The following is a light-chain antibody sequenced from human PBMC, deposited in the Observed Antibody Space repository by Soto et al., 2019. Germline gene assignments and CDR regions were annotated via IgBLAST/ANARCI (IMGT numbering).Light chain of an antibody. V-gene: IGLV2-8*01. CDR3: SAYTTTSTLI. Sequence: QSALTQPPSASGSLGQSVTISCTGTSSDVGAYNYVSWYQQHPGKAPKLMIYEVTRRPSGVPDRFSGSKSGNTASLIISGLQTEDEADYYCSAYTTTSTLIFGTGTKVTVL. J-gene: IGLJ1*01. CDR1: SSDVGAYNY. CDR2: EVT.